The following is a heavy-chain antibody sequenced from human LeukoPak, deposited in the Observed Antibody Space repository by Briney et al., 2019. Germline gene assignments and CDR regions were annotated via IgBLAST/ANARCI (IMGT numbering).Heavy chain of an antibody. Sequence: TSETLPLTCAVYGGSFSGYYWSWIRQRPGKGLEWIGEINHSGSTNYNPSLKSRVIISVDTSKNQFSLKLSSVTAADTAVYYCARVGTYCSSTSCRKTSRYFQHWGQGTLVTVSS. J-gene: IGHJ1*01. CDR1: GGSFSGYY. V-gene: IGHV4-34*01. CDR2: INHSGST. D-gene: IGHD2-2*01. CDR3: ARVGTYCSSTSCRKTSRYFQH.